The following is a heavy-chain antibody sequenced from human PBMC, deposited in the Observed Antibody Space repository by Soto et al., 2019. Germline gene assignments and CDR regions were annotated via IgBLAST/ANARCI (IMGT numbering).Heavy chain of an antibody. CDR2: IDPSDSYT. CDR1: GYSFTSYW. D-gene: IGHD1-26*01. CDR3: ARHVMGARGWVDAPL. J-gene: IGHJ4*02. Sequence: GESLKISCKGSGYSFTSYWISWVRQMPGKGLEWMGRIDPSDSYTNYSPSFQGHVTISADKSITTAYLQWSSLKASDTAMYYCARHVMGARGWVDAPLWGQGPLVTVSS. V-gene: IGHV5-10-1*01.